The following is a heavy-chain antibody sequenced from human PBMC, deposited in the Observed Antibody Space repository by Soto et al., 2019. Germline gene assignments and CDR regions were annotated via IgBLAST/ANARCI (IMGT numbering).Heavy chain of an antibody. CDR3: ARTTAVADTLRWRYYFDY. J-gene: IGHJ4*02. V-gene: IGHV4-61*01. Sequence: SETLSLPCSLSGGPVSDKTYYSSWIRQPPAKGLEWIGYVYYSETTNYNPSLKSRVSISVDTSQNQFSLRLNSVTAADTALYYCARTTAVADTLRWRYYFDYLGEGTLVTVSS. CDR2: VYYSETT. D-gene: IGHD6-19*01. CDR1: GGPVSDKTYY.